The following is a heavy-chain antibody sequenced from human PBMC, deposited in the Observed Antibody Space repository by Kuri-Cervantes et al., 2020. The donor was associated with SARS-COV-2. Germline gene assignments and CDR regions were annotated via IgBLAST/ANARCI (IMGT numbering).Heavy chain of an antibody. J-gene: IGHJ4*02. V-gene: IGHV3-30-3*02. CDR3: AKFRYSGSYYDLDY. D-gene: IGHD1-26*01. CDR2: ISYNGSNK. Sequence: GGSLRLSCAASGFTFSSYAMHWVRQAPGKGLEWVAVISYNGSNKYYADSVKGRFTISRDNSKNTLYLQMSSLRAEDTALYYCAKFRYSGSYYDLDYWGQGTLVTVSS. CDR1: GFTFSSYA.